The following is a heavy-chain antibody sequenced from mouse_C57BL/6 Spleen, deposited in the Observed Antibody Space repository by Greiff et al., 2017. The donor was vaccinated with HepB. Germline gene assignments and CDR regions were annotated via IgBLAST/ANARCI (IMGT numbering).Heavy chain of an antibody. D-gene: IGHD4-1*01. Sequence: QVQQLQPGAELVKPGASVKLSCKASGYTFTSYWMHWVKQRPGQGLEWIGMIHPNSGSTNYNEKFKSKATLTVDKSSSTAYMQLSSLTSEDSAVYYCAREGTGTYYFDYWGQGTTLTVSS. J-gene: IGHJ2*01. CDR3: AREGTGTYYFDY. V-gene: IGHV1-64*01. CDR1: GYTFTSYW. CDR2: IHPNSGST.